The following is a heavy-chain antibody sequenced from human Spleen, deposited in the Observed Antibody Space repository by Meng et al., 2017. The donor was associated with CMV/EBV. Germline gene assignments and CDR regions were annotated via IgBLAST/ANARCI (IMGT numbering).Heavy chain of an antibody. CDR3: AKAMDSSSSLIRYYYYGMDV. CDR1: GFTFSAHY. CDR2: ISSGGGTI. Sequence: GGSLRLSCAASGFTFSAHYMTWIRQAPGKGLEWVSYISSGGGTISYADSVKGRFTISRDNAKNSLYLQMNSLRAEDTAIYYCAKAMDSSSSLIRYYYYGMDVWGQGTTVTVSS. V-gene: IGHV3-11*01. D-gene: IGHD6-6*01. J-gene: IGHJ6*02.